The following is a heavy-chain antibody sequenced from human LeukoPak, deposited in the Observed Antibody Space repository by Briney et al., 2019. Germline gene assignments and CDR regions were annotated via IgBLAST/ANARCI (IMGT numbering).Heavy chain of an antibody. CDR3: ARDSGYDLRPTLDY. CDR1: GFTVSRNY. CDR2: IYSDGRT. Sequence: GGSLRLSCAASGFTVSRNYVSWVRQAPGKGLEWVSVIYSDGRTYYEDSVKGRFTISRDNSKNTLHLQMNSLRAEDTAVYYCARDSGYDLRPTLDYWGQGTLVTVSS. V-gene: IGHV3-53*01. D-gene: IGHD5-12*01. J-gene: IGHJ4*02.